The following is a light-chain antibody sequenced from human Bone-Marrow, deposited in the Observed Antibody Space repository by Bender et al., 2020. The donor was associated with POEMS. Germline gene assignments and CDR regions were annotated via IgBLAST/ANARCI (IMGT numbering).Light chain of an antibody. CDR3: GSYSNSNTFV. V-gene: IGLV2-11*01. CDR1: SSDIGGHDS. Sequence: QSALTQPRSVSGSPGQSVTISCTGTSSDIGGHDSVSWYQHHPGKAPQVMIFAVTQRPSGVPDRFSGSKSGNTASLTVSGLQAEDEADYYCGSYSNSNTFVFGTGTKVTVL. CDR2: AVT. J-gene: IGLJ1*01.